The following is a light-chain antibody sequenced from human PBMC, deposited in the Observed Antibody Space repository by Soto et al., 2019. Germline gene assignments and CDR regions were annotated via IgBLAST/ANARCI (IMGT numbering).Light chain of an antibody. CDR2: GAS. Sequence: EIVMTQPPATLSVSPGERATFSCMASQSVSYNLAWYQQQPGQAPRLLIYGASTRATGIPARFSGSGSGTEFTLTISSLQSEDFAVYYCQQYNNWPRTFGQGTKVDIK. CDR3: QQYNNWPRT. V-gene: IGKV3-15*01. CDR1: QSVSYN. J-gene: IGKJ1*01.